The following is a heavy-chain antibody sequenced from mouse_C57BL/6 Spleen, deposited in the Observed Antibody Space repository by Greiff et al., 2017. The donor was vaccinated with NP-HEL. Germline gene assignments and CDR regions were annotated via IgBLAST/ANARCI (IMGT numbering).Heavy chain of an antibody. D-gene: IGHD1-1*01. Sequence: QVQLQQSGPELVKPGASVKISCKASGYAFSSSWMNWVKQRPGKGLEWIGRRYPGDGDTNYNGKFKGKATLTADQSSSTAYMQLSSLTSEDSAVYFCARSGGYYYGSSYDYFDYWGQGTTLTVSS. V-gene: IGHV1-82*01. CDR2: RYPGDGDT. CDR1: GYAFSSSW. J-gene: IGHJ2*01. CDR3: ARSGGYYYGSSYDYFDY.